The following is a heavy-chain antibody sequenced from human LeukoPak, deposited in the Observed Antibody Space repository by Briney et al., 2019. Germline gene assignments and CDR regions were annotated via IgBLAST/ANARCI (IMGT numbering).Heavy chain of an antibody. V-gene: IGHV4-39*01. J-gene: IGHJ6*03. D-gene: IGHD3-9*01. CDR3: ARQRADYFYYYVYV. Sequence: SETLSLTCTVSGGSIGTTNYYWCWLRQPPGKGLEWIGSIYYSETTYDNPSLESRVTLSIETSKNQFSLSLSSVTAADTAVYYCARQRADYFYYYVYVWGKGTTVTVS. CDR1: GGSIGTTNYY. CDR2: IYYSETT.